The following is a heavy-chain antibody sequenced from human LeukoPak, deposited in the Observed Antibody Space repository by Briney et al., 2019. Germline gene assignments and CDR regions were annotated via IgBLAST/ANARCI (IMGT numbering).Heavy chain of an antibody. CDR3: ARRYSSSWNY. J-gene: IGHJ4*02. CDR2: ISGSGDST. Sequence: GGSLRLSCAASGFTFSSYAMSWVRQAPGKGLEWVSAISGSGDSTYYADSVKGRFTISRDNSKNTLYLQMNSLRAEDTAFYYCARRYSSSWNYWGQGTLVTVSS. V-gene: IGHV3-23*01. CDR1: GFTFSSYA. D-gene: IGHD6-13*01.